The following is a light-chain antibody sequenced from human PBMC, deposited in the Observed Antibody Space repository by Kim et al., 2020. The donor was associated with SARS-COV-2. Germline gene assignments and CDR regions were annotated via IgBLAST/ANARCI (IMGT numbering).Light chain of an antibody. J-gene: IGLJ2*01. CDR3: QSYDSSTVI. CDR1: SGSIDSNY. Sequence: GNTVTIACTRGSGSIDSNYVQWYQQRPGSAPTTVISENNQRPSGVPDRFSGSIDSSSNSASLTISGLKTEDEADYYCQSYDSSTVIFGGGTQLTVL. CDR2: ENN. V-gene: IGLV6-57*03.